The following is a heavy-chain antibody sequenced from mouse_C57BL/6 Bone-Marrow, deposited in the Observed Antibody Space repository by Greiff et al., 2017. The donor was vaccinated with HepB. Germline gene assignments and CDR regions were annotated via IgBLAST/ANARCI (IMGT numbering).Heavy chain of an antibody. V-gene: IGHV3-5*01. J-gene: IGHJ1*03. CDR1: GISITTGNYR. CDR2: IYYSGTI. D-gene: IGHD2-3*01. Sequence: EVHLVESGPGLVKPSQTVFLTCTVTGISITTGNYRWSWIRQFPGNKLEWIGYIYYSGTITYNPSLTSRTTITRDTPKNQFFLEMNSLTAEDTATYYCAREGAGYYLYWYFDVWGTGTTVTVSS. CDR3: AREGAGYYLYWYFDV.